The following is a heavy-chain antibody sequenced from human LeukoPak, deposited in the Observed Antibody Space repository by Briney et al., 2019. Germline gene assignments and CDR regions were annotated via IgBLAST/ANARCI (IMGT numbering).Heavy chain of an antibody. Sequence: GRSLRLSCAASGFTFSSYAMHWVRQAPGKGLERVAVISYDGSNKYYADSVKGRFTISRDNSKNTLYLQMNSLRAEDTAVYYCARDRLSAIAVAGTPDYWGQGTLVTVSS. J-gene: IGHJ4*02. CDR3: ARDRLSAIAVAGTPDY. CDR2: ISYDGSNK. CDR1: GFTFSSYA. V-gene: IGHV3-30-3*01. D-gene: IGHD6-19*01.